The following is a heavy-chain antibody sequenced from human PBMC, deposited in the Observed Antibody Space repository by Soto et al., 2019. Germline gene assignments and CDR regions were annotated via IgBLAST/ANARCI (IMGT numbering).Heavy chain of an antibody. Sequence: SETLSLTCTVSGGSISSYYWSWIRQPPGKGLEWIGYIYYSGSTNYNPSLKSRVTISVDTSKNQFSLKLSSVTAADTAVYYCERGRVGYGMDVWGQGTTVTVSS. J-gene: IGHJ6*02. CDR2: IYYSGST. CDR1: GGSISSYY. CDR3: ERGRVGYGMDV. D-gene: IGHD1-26*01. V-gene: IGHV4-59*01.